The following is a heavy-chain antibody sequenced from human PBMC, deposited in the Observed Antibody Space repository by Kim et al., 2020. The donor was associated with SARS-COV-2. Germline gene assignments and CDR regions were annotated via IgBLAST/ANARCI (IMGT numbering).Heavy chain of an antibody. V-gene: IGHV3-49*02. D-gene: IGHD5-12*01. J-gene: IGHJ4*02. CDR3: TRAHSGYVLDY. Sequence: TEYAATVKGRFTISRDDSKSIAYLQMNSLKTEDTAVYYCTRAHSGYVLDYWGQGTLVTVSS. CDR2: T.